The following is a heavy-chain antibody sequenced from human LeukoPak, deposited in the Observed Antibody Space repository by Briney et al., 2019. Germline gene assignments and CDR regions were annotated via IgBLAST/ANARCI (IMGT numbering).Heavy chain of an antibody. Sequence: GASVKVSCKASGYTFTSYDINWVRQATGQGLEWTGWMNPNSGNTGYAQKFQGRVTMTRNTSISTAYMELSSLRSEDTAVYYCARGPYSSSWYTVVYWFDPWGQGTLVTVSS. CDR1: GYTFTSYD. CDR2: MNPNSGNT. D-gene: IGHD6-13*01. J-gene: IGHJ5*02. CDR3: ARGPYSSSWYTVVYWFDP. V-gene: IGHV1-8*01.